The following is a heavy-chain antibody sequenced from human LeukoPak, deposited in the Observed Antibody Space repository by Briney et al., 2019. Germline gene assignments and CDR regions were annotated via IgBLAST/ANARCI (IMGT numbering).Heavy chain of an antibody. V-gene: IGHV3-33*01. CDR1: GFTFSSYG. Sequence: GRSLRLSCAASGFTFSSYGMHWVRQAPGKGLEWVAVIWYDGSKKYYADSVKGRFTISRDNSKKTLYLQMNSLRAEDTAVYHCARDDGAAVAGTGVYWGQGTLVTVSS. J-gene: IGHJ4*02. D-gene: IGHD6-19*01. CDR3: ARDDGAAVAGTGVY. CDR2: IWYDGSKK.